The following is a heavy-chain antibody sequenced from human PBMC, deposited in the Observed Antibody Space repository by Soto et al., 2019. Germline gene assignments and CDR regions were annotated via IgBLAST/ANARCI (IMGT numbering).Heavy chain of an antibody. J-gene: IGHJ1*01. D-gene: IGHD2-8*01. CDR2: VYSNGHT. CDR1: ADSISNKNYH. CDR3: ASLTNGRPGAS. Sequence: SLTLSLTCTLSADSISNKNYHWGWTRQPPGKGLEWIGTVYSNGHTYHNPSLKSRLAMAVDTSKNQFSLSLISVTAADTAVYFCASLTNGRPGASWGQGPLVTVSS. V-gene: IGHV4-39*01.